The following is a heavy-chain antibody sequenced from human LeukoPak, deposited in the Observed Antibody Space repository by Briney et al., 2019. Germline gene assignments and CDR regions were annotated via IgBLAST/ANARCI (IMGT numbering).Heavy chain of an antibody. CDR2: ISWNSGSI. V-gene: IGHV3-9*01. J-gene: IGHJ4*02. CDR3: ASSAN. D-gene: IGHD1-26*01. CDR1: GFTFDDYA. Sequence: PGRSLRLSCAASGFTFDDYAMHWVRQAPGKGLEWVSGISWNSGSIGYADSVKGRFTISRDNAKNSLYLQMNSLRAEDTAVYYCASSANWGQGTLVTVSS.